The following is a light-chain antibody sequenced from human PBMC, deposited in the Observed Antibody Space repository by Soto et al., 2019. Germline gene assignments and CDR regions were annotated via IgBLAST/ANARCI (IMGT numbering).Light chain of an antibody. V-gene: IGKV3-11*01. CDR3: QHRYNWPPLT. CDR1: QSVSNY. J-gene: IGKJ4*01. Sequence: DIVLTQSPATLSLSPGERATLSCRASQSVSNYLAWYQQKPGHAPRLLIYDAFNRATGIPPRFSGSGSGTDFTLTISSLEPEDFAVYYCQHRYNWPPLTFGGGTKVEIK. CDR2: DAF.